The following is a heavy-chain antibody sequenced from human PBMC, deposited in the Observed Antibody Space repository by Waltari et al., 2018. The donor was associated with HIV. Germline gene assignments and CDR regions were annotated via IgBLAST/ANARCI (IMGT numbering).Heavy chain of an antibody. D-gene: IGHD7-27*01. CDR3: ARGSWGSGMDV. CDR2: INHSGSI. Sequence: AGLLKPSETLSLTCAVYGGSFNGYYWRWIRQPPVKGLECIGEINHSGSIKYNPSLKSRVIISVDRYKNQFSLKLTSVTAADTALYYCARGSWGSGMDVWGRGTTVIISS. CDR1: GGSFNGYY. J-gene: IGHJ6*02. V-gene: IGHV4-34*01.